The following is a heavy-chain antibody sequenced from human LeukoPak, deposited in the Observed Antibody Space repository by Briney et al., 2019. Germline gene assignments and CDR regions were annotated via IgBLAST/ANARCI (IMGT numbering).Heavy chain of an antibody. V-gene: IGHV3-11*05. J-gene: IGHJ4*02. CDR1: GFTFSDYY. D-gene: IGHD2-2*01. Sequence: GGSPRLSCAASGFTFSDYYMSWIRQAPGKGLEWVSHISSSSSYTNYADSVKGRFTISRDNAKNSLYLQMNSLRAEDTAVYYCARARYAAPVDYWGQGTLVTVSS. CDR2: ISSSSSYT. CDR3: ARARYAAPVDY.